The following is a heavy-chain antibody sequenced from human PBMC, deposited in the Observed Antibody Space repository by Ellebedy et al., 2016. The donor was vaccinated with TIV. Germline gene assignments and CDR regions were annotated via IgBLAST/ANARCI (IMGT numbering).Heavy chain of an antibody. V-gene: IGHV5-51*01. CDR2: IYPGYSDT. D-gene: IGHD3-22*01. CDR1: GYSFTSYW. Sequence: GESLKISCKGSGYSFTSYWIGWVRQLPGKVLEWMGIIYPGYSDTSYSPSFPGQVTISADKSISTAYLQWSSLKASDTAMYYCARHREIRPDDYDSRAYYYGMDVWGQGTTVTVSS. CDR3: ARHREIRPDDYDSRAYYYGMDV. J-gene: IGHJ6*02.